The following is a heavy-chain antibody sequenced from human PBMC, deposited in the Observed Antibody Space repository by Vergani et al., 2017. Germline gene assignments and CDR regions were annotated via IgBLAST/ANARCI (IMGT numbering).Heavy chain of an antibody. V-gene: IGHV3-21*01. CDR1: GFTFSNAW. J-gene: IGHJ4*02. CDR2: ISSSSSYI. D-gene: IGHD2-21*01. Sequence: EVQLVESGGGLVKPGGSLRLSCAASGFTFSNAWMNWVRQAPGKGLEWVSSISSSSSYIYYADSVKGRFTISRDNAKNSLYLQMNSLRAEDTAVYYCATATFTYSHFDYWGQGTLVTVSS. CDR3: ATATFTYSHFDY.